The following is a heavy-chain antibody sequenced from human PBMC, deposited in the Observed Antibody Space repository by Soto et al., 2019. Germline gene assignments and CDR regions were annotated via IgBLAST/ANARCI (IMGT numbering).Heavy chain of an antibody. J-gene: IGHJ3*02. CDR3: ARADNYGGAEDAFDI. Sequence: SQTRSLTCTVSGGSISRSSYYWGWIRQPPGKGLEWIGSIYYSGSTYYNPSLKSRVTISVDTSKNQFSLKLSSVTAADTAVYYCARADNYGGAEDAFDIWGQGKMVTVTS. V-gene: IGHV4-39*01. CDR2: IYYSGST. CDR1: GGSISRSSYY. D-gene: IGHD4-17*01.